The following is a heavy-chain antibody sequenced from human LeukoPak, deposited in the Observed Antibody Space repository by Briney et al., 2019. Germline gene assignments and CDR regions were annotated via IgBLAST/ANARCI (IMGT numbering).Heavy chain of an antibody. J-gene: IGHJ4*02. V-gene: IGHV1-69*13. CDR1: GYTFTSYY. CDR2: IIPIFGTA. D-gene: IGHD5-24*01. Sequence: ASVKVSCKASGYTFTSYYMHWVRQAPGQGLEWMGGIIPIFGTANYAQKFQGRVTITADESTSTAYMELSSLRSEDTAVYYCARDGGDGYNHSPFDYWGQGTLVTVSS. CDR3: ARDGGDGYNHSPFDY.